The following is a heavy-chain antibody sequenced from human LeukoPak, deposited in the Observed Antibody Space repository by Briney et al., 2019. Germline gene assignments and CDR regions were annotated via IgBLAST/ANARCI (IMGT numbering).Heavy chain of an antibody. CDR1: GFTVSSNY. D-gene: IGHD1-26*01. J-gene: IGHJ3*01. V-gene: IGHV3-23*01. CDR3: AKAFQRGWERDAFAF. CDR2: ISGSGDTT. Sequence: GGSLRLSCAISGFTVSSNYMSWVRQAPGKGLEWVSLISGSGDTTNYADSVKGRFTISRDNSKNTLYLQMNSLGADDTAVYYCAKAFQRGWERDAFAFWGQGTLVTVSS.